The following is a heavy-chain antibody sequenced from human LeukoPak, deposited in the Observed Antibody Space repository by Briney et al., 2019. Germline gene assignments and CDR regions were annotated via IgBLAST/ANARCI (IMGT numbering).Heavy chain of an antibody. Sequence: SETLSLTCTVSGGSISSYYWSWIRQPPGKGLEWIGYIYHSGSTYYNPSLKSRVTISVDRSKNQFSLKLSSVTAADTAVYYCAREDYYDSSGYSPGGFDLWGRGTLVTVSS. CDR1: GGSISSYY. CDR3: AREDYYDSSGYSPGGFDL. J-gene: IGHJ2*01. V-gene: IGHV4-59*12. D-gene: IGHD3-22*01. CDR2: IYHSGST.